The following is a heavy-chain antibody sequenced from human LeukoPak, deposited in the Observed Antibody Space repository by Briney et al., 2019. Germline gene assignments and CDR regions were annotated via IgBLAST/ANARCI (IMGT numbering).Heavy chain of an antibody. CDR1: GYTFTSYG. V-gene: IGHV1-69*13. J-gene: IGHJ3*02. D-gene: IGHD2/OR15-2a*01. CDR2: IIPIFGTA. Sequence: ASVKVSCKASGYTFTSYGISWVRQAPGQGLEWMGWIIPIFGTANYAQKFQGRVTITADESTSTAYMELSSLRSEDTAVYYCAREGRLLEASRGPTEGDAFDIWGQGTMVTVSS. CDR3: AREGRLLEASRGPTEGDAFDI.